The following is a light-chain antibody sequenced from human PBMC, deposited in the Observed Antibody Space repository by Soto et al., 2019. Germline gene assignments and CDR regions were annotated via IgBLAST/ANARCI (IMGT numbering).Light chain of an antibody. Sequence: DVVMTQSPLSLPLTLGQSASISCKSSQSLGYSDGNTYVNWFQQRPGQPPRRLIYKVSERDSGVPDRFSGSGSGTDFTLTISRVEAEGVGVYFFMQGTYLPFTFGPGTKVDF. V-gene: IGKV2-30*01. CDR2: KVS. CDR1: QSLGYSDGNTY. J-gene: IGKJ3*01. CDR3: MQGTYLPFT.